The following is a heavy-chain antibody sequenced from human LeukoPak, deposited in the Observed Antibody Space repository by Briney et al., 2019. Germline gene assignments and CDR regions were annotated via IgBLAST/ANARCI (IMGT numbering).Heavy chain of an antibody. V-gene: IGHV4-34*01. Sequence: SETLSPTCAVYGGSFSGYYWTWIRQTPEKGLEWIGEMNPSGSTNYNPSLKSRVTMSVDTSKNQFSLKLSSVTAADTAVYYCARAPYGSGRDHYLDVWGKGTTVTVSS. J-gene: IGHJ6*03. D-gene: IGHD3-10*01. CDR2: MNPSGST. CDR1: GGSFSGYY. CDR3: ARAPYGSGRDHYLDV.